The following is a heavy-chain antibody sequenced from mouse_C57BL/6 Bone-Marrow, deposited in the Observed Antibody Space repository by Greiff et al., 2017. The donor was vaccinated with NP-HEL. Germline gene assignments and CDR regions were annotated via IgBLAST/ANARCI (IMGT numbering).Heavy chain of an antibody. CDR3: YYYGSRWDWYFDV. D-gene: IGHD1-1*01. CDR2: IDPSDSYT. J-gene: IGHJ1*03. Sequence: QVQLQQPGAELVMPGASVKLSCKASGYTFTSYWMHWVKQRPGQGLEWIGEIDPSDSYTNYNQKFKGKSTLTVDKSSSTAYMQLSSLTSEDSAVYYCYYYGSRWDWYFDVWGTGTTVTVSS. V-gene: IGHV1-69*01. CDR1: GYTFTSYW.